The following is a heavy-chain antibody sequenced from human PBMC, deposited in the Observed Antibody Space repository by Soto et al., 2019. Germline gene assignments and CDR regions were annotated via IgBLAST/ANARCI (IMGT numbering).Heavy chain of an antibody. J-gene: IGHJ5*02. CDR3: ARHNDSSSLYH. V-gene: IGHV4-39*01. Sequence: QLQLQESGPGLVKPSETLSLTCTVSGGSISSSSYYWGWIRQPPGKGLEWIGSIYYSGSTYYNPSLKSRVTLSVDTSKNQFSLELSSVTAADTAMYYCARHNDSSSLYHWGQGPLVTVSS. CDR1: GGSISSSSYY. CDR2: IYYSGST. D-gene: IGHD6-13*01.